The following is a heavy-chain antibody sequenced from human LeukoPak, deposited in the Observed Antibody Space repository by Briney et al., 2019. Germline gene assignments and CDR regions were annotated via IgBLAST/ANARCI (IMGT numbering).Heavy chain of an antibody. CDR1: GFTFSSYW. CDR3: VYQVQGVVE. D-gene: IGHD2-15*01. V-gene: IGHV3-64*05. CDR2: ISGDGAST. J-gene: IGHJ4*02. Sequence: PGGSLRLSCAASGFTFSSYWMHWVRQAPGKGLEYVSGISGDGASTYYADSVKGRFTISRDNSKNTLYVQMTSLRAEDTAVYYCVYQVQGVVEWGQGTLVTVSS.